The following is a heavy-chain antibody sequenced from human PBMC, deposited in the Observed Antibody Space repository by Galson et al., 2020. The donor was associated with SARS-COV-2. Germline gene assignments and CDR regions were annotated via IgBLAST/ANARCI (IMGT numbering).Heavy chain of an antibody. D-gene: IGHD6-19*01. J-gene: IGHJ4*02. CDR3: ARDRGYSSGWGRFDY. Sequence: SVKVSCKASGGTFSSYAISWVRQAPGQGLEWMGGIIPIFGTANYAQKFQGRVTITADESTSTAYMELSSLRSEDTAVYYCARDRGYSSGWGRFDYWGQGTLVTVSS. CDR2: IIPIFGTA. CDR1: GGTFSSYA. V-gene: IGHV1-69*13.